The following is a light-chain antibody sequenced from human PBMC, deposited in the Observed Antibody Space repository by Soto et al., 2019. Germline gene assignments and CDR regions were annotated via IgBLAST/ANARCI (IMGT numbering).Light chain of an antibody. Sequence: EIVMTQSPATLSVSPGERATLSCRASQTVNNNLAWYQQKPGQAPRLLIYGASARATGIPARFSGSGSGTEFTLTISSLQSEHFAVYYCQQYNNWTLTFGGGTKVEIK. J-gene: IGKJ4*01. V-gene: IGKV3-15*01. CDR3: QQYNNWTLT. CDR2: GAS. CDR1: QTVNNN.